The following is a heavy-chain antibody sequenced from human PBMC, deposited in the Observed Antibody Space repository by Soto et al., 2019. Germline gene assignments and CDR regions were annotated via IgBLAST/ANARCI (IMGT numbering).Heavy chain of an antibody. J-gene: IGHJ6*02. CDR2: ISSSGSYT. CDR1: GFIFNDYY. D-gene: IGHD6-13*01. V-gene: IGHV3-11*06. Sequence: GSLRLSCAASGFIFNDYYMTWIRQAPGKGLDWLSYISSSGSYTNYADSVKGRFTISRDNAKNSLYLQMNSLRAEDTAVYYCARFLASVGPFYYYGMDVWGQGTTVTVSS. CDR3: ARFLASVGPFYYYGMDV.